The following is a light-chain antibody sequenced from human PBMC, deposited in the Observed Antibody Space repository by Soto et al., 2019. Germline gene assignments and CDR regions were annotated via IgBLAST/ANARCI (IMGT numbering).Light chain of an antibody. V-gene: IGKV1-13*02. CDR2: DAS. CDR1: QGISSA. J-gene: IGKJ4*01. CDR3: QQFNSYPHT. Sequence: AIQLTQSPSSLSASVGDRVTITCRASQGISSALAWYQQKPGKAPKLLIYDASSLESGVPSRFSGSGSETDFPLPISSLQPEDFGTYYCQQFNSYPHTFGGGTKVEIK.